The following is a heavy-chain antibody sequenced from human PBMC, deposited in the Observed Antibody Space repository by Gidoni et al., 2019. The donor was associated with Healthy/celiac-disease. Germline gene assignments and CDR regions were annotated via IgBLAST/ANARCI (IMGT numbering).Heavy chain of an antibody. Sequence: QVQLQQWGAGLLKPSETLSLTCAVYGGSFSGYYWSWIRQPPGKGLEWIGEINHSGSTNYNPSLKSRVTISVDTSKNQFSLKLSSVTAADTAVYYCARGRGVVTANLRVGYYYGMDVWGQGTTVTVSS. CDR2: INHSGST. CDR3: ARGRGVVTANLRVGYYYGMDV. V-gene: IGHV4-34*01. J-gene: IGHJ6*02. D-gene: IGHD2-21*02. CDR1: GGSFSGYY.